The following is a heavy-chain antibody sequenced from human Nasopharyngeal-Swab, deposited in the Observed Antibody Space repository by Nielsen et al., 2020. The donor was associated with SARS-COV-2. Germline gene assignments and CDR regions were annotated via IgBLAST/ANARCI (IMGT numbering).Heavy chain of an antibody. CDR2: ISGAGGLI. V-gene: IGHV3-23*01. Sequence: WIRQPPGKGLEWVSTISGAGGLIFYADPVWGRFTISRDNSKNTLYLQMDRLRLEDTAVYYCARDGGAAVADWYYYMDVWGEGTTVTVSS. D-gene: IGHD3-16*01. J-gene: IGHJ6*03. CDR3: ARDGGAAVADWYYYMDV.